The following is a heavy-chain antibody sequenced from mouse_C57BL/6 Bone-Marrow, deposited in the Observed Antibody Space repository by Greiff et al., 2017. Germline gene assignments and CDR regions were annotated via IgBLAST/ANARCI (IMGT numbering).Heavy chain of an antibody. CDR1: GFSLSTFGMG. D-gene: IGHD1-1*01. J-gene: IGHJ4*01. V-gene: IGHV8-8*01. CDR2: IWWDDDK. CDR3: ARIPYGSSYGYYAMDY. Sequence: QVTLKVSGPGILQPSQTLSLTCSFSGFSLSTFGMGVGWIRQPSGKGLEWLAHIWWDDDKYYNPALKSRLTISKDTSKNQVFLKIANVDTADTATYYCARIPYGSSYGYYAMDYWGQGTSVTVSS.